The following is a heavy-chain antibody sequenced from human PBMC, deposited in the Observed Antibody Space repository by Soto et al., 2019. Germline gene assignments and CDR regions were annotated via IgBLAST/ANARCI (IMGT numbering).Heavy chain of an antibody. CDR1: GFTFSSYG. Sequence: LRLSCVASGFTFSSYGMHWVRQAPGKGLEWVAVMSYDGSHEYYADSVKGRFTVSRDNSKTILYLQMNSLRLEDTAVYYCAKGSVLRVVEAPLAILGGVDVWGQGAMVTVSS. CDR3: AKGSVLRVVEAPLAILGGVDV. CDR2: MSYDGSHE. D-gene: IGHD2-8*01. J-gene: IGHJ6*02. V-gene: IGHV3-33*06.